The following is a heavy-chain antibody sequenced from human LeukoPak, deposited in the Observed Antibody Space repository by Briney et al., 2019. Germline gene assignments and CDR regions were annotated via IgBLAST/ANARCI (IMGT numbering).Heavy chain of an antibody. V-gene: IGHV1-2*02. D-gene: IGHD2-2*01. CDR3: ARAVVVPAAITL. CDR2: INPNSGGT. J-gene: IGHJ4*02. CDR1: GYTFTVYY. Sequence: ASVKVSCKASGYTFTVYYMHWVRQAPGQGREWMGWINPNSGGTNYAQKFQGRVTLTRDTSISTAYMELSRLRSDDTAVYYCARAVVVPAAITLWGQGTLVTVSS.